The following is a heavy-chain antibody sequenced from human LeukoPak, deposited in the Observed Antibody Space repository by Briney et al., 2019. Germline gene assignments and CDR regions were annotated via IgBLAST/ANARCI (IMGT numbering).Heavy chain of an antibody. Sequence: AGGSLRLSCAASGFTFSDYYMSWIRQAPGKGLEWVSCISSSGSTIYYADSVKGRFTISRDNAKNSLYLQMNSLRAEDTAVYYCARDPPPYSSGWYGGFDYWGQGTLVTVSS. J-gene: IGHJ4*02. CDR3: ARDPPPYSSGWYGGFDY. D-gene: IGHD6-19*01. V-gene: IGHV3-11*01. CDR2: ISSSGSTI. CDR1: GFTFSDYY.